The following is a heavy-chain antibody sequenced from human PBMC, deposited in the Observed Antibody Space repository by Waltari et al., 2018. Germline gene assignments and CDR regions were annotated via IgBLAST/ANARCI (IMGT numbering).Heavy chain of an antibody. CDR1: GFTFSTFW. D-gene: IGHD1-26*01. V-gene: IGHV3-74*01. CDR3: ASDVHSGRYGWFDP. Sequence: EVQLVESGGDLVQPGGSLRLSCAASGFTFSTFWVHWVRQVPGKGLVGGSRIKSDGRATSYADSVKGRFTISRDNAKNTVYLQMNSLRAEDTAVYHCASDVHSGRYGWFDPWGQGTLVTVSS. J-gene: IGHJ5*02. CDR2: IKSDGRAT.